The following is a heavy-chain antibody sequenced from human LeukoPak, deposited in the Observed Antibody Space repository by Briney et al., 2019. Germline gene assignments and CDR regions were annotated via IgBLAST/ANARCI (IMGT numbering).Heavy chain of an antibody. CDR3: SRHAYYHDSSTYYYFFDY. D-gene: IGHD3-22*01. Sequence: SETLSLTCTVSGGSINRSYYWGWIRQPPGKGLEWIGSISYSGTTYYSPSLNSRVTLSVDTSRNQFSLKLSSVTAADTAVYFCSRHAYYHDSSTYYYFFDYRGQGTLATVSS. CDR1: GGSINRSYY. J-gene: IGHJ4*02. V-gene: IGHV4-39*01. CDR2: ISYSGTT.